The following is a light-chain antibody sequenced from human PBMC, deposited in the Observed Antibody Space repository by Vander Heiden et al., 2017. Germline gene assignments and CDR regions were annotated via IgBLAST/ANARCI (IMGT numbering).Light chain of an antibody. Sequence: SVLPQPPSVSGAPGQRVTISCTGSSSNIGAGYDVHWYQQLPGTAPKLLIYANNNRPSGVPDRFSGSKSGTSASLAITGLQAEDEADYYCQSYDSSRSDWVFGGGTKLTVL. CDR3: QSYDSSRSDWV. J-gene: IGLJ3*02. V-gene: IGLV1-40*01. CDR1: SSNIGAGYD. CDR2: ANN.